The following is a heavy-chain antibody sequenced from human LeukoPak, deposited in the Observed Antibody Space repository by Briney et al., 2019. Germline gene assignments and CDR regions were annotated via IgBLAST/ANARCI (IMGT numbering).Heavy chain of an antibody. D-gene: IGHD3-22*01. V-gene: IGHV3-23*01. J-gene: IGHJ3*02. Sequence: GGSLRLSCAASGFTFSNYGMSWVRQAPGKGLECVSRISGSGDNSGSGDNTYYADSVKGRFTISRDDSKNTLYLQMNSLRAEDTAVYYCATKVVTDAFDIWGQGTMVTVSS. CDR2: ISGSGDNSGSGDNT. CDR3: ATKVVTDAFDI. CDR1: GFTFSNYG.